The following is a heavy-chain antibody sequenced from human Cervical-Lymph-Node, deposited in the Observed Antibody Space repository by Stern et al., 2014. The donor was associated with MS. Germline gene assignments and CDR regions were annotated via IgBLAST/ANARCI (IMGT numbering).Heavy chain of an antibody. Sequence: QLVESGPEVKKPGTSVKVSCKASGFTFTSSAVQWVRPARGQRLEWIGWIVVGSGNTNYAQKFQERVTITRDMSTSTAYMELSSLRSEDTAVYYCAADQDYGDYGDLFDYWGQGNLVTVSS. CDR2: IVVGSGNT. V-gene: IGHV1-58*01. J-gene: IGHJ4*02. CDR3: AADQDYGDYGDLFDY. D-gene: IGHD4-17*01. CDR1: GFTFTSSA.